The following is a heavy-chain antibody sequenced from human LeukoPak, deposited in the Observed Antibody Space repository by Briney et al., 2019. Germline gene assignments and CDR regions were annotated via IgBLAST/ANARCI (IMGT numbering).Heavy chain of an antibody. D-gene: IGHD6-13*01. V-gene: IGHV3-30-3*01. CDR2: ISYDGNNK. CDR1: GFTFSSFA. J-gene: IGHJ4*02. CDR3: ARVQGSSATLIAAGADY. Sequence: PGRSLRLSCAASGFTFSSFAMHWVRQAPGKGLEWVTIISYDGNNKYYADSVKGRFTISRDNAKNSLYLQMNSLRAEDTALYHCARVQGSSATLIAAGADYWGQGTLVTVSS.